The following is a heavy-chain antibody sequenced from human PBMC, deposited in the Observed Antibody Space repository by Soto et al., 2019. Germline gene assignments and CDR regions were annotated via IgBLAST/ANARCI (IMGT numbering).Heavy chain of an antibody. D-gene: IGHD3-10*01. V-gene: IGHV5-51*01. CDR1: GYSFTSYW. J-gene: IGHJ6*02. Sequence: PGGSLKVSCKGSGYSFTSYWMGWLRQMPGKGLEWMGIVYPGDCDTRYSPSVQGQGTISADTPISTAYLQWSSLKASATAMSYCARRLIGSGSYYNGPNYYSGMDVWGQGTTVTVS. CDR3: ARRLIGSGSYYNGPNYYSGMDV. CDR2: VYPGDCDT.